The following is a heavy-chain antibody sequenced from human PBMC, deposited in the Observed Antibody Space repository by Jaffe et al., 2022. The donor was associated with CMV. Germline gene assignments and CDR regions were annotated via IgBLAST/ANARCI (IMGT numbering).Heavy chain of an antibody. D-gene: IGHD4-17*01. CDR2: IDPSGGST. V-gene: IGHV1-46*01. CDR1: GYSFRSYY. Sequence: QVLMVQSGAEVKKPGASVKVSCKASGYSFRSYYIHFVRQAPGQGLEWLGVIDPSGGSTDYAQSFQGRVTLTRDTSTSTVYMELSSLRSEDTAMYYCARAPLGDRSLVDFWGQGTLVTVSS. CDR3: ARAPLGDRSLVDF. J-gene: IGHJ4*02.